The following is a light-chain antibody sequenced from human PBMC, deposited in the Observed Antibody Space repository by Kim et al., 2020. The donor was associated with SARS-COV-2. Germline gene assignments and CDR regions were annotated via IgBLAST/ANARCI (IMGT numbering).Light chain of an antibody. J-gene: IGLJ1*01. CDR1: SSDVGAYNY. CDR2: DVS. V-gene: IGLV2-14*03. CDR3: SSYTSSSTLV. Sequence: GPALTIACTGTSSDVGAYNYVSWYQQHPGKAPKLMIYDVSNRPSGVSNRFSGSKSGNTASLTISGLQAEDEADYYCSSYTSSSTLVFGTGTKVTVL.